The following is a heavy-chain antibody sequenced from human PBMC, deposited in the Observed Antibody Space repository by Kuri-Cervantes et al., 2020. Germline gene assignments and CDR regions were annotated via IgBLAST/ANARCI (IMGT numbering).Heavy chain of an antibody. Sequence: ASVKVSCKASGDSFRSYAISWVRQAPGKGLEWMGGFDPEDGETIYAQKFQGRVTMTEDTSTDTAYMELSSLRSEDTAVYYCATLYSSGAGVDYWGQGTLVTVSS. V-gene: IGHV1-24*01. CDR1: GDSFRSYA. J-gene: IGHJ4*02. CDR3: ATLYSSGAGVDY. CDR2: FDPEDGET. D-gene: IGHD6-19*01.